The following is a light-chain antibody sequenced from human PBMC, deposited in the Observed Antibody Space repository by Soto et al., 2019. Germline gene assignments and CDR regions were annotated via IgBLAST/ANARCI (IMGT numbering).Light chain of an antibody. V-gene: IGKV3D-15*01. CDR2: GAS. J-gene: IGKJ5*01. CDR1: QSVSSN. Sequence: MTQSPATLSVSPGERATLSCRASQSVSSNLAWYQQKPGQAPRLLISGASTRATGIPARFSGSGSGTEFTLTISSLQSEDFAVYYCQQYNNWPPLTFGQGTRLEIK. CDR3: QQYNNWPPLT.